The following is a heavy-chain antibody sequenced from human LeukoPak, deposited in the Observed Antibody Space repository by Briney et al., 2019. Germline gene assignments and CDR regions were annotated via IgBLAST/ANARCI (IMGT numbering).Heavy chain of an antibody. D-gene: IGHD3-22*01. Sequence: SETLSLTCAVYGGSFSGYYYTWIRQFPGKGLEWIGEINPTGSTNYNSSLKSRLTISADTSNNQFSLNLSSVTAADTAVYYCARSRDYYDQRDAFDIWGQGTMVTVSS. V-gene: IGHV4-34*01. J-gene: IGHJ3*02. CDR2: INPTGST. CDR3: ARSRDYYDQRDAFDI. CDR1: GGSFSGYY.